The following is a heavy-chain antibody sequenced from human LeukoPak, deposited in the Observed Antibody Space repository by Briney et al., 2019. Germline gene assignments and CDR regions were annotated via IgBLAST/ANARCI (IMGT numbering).Heavy chain of an antibody. Sequence: GGSLRLSCAASGFTFSSYSMNSVRQAPGKGLEWVSSISSSSSYIYYADSVKGRFTISRDNAKNSLYLQMNSLRAEDMAVYYCARDLLGDGYNYYRGQGTLVTVSS. J-gene: IGHJ4*02. D-gene: IGHD5-24*01. V-gene: IGHV3-21*01. CDR1: GFTFSSYS. CDR3: ARDLLGDGYNYY. CDR2: ISSSSSYI.